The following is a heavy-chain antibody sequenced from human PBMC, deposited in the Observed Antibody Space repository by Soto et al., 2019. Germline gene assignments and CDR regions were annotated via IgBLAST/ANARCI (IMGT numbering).Heavy chain of an antibody. V-gene: IGHV1-18*01. CDR1: GYTFTSYG. Sequence: QVQLVQSGAEVKKPGASVKVSCKASGYTFTSYGISWVRQAPGQGLEWMGWISGYNGNTNYAQRVQGRVTMTTDTSTXXXXXXXXXXTXXXXXXXXXXXXGXSSSAHFIYWGQGTLVTVSS. CDR2: ISGYNGNT. CDR3: XXXGXSSSAHFIY. D-gene: IGHD6-6*01. J-gene: IGHJ4*02.